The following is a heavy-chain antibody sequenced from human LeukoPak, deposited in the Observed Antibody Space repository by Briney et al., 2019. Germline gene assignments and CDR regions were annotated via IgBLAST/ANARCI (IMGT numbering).Heavy chain of an antibody. D-gene: IGHD1-26*01. Sequence: PGGSLRLSCAASGLTFSSYSMNWVRQAPGKGLEWVSDISSSSSSIYYADSVKGRSTISRDNAKNSLYLQMNSLRAEDTAVYYCARARQGASRGAFDIWGQGTMVTVSP. V-gene: IGHV3-48*01. CDR2: ISSSSSSI. J-gene: IGHJ3*02. CDR1: GLTFSSYS. CDR3: ARARQGASRGAFDI.